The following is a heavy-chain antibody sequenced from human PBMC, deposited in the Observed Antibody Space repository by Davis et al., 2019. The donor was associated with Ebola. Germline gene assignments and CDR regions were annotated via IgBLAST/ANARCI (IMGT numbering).Heavy chain of an antibody. CDR1: GFTFSNYW. V-gene: IGHV3-11*01. J-gene: IGHJ3*02. Sequence: PGGSLRLSCAASGFTFSNYWMNWIRQAPGKGLEWVSYISSSGSTICYADSVKGRFTISRDNAKNSLYLQMNSLRAEDTAVYYCTGYCSSSSCSARAFDIWGQGTLVTVSS. D-gene: IGHD2-2*01. CDR3: TGYCSSSSCSARAFDI. CDR2: ISSSGSTI.